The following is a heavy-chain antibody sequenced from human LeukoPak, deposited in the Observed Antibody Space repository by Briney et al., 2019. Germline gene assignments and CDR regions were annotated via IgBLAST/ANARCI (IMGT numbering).Heavy chain of an antibody. Sequence: SETLSLTCAVYGGSFSGYYWSWIRQPPGKGLEWIGEINHSGSTNCNPSLKSRVTISVDTSKNQFSLKLSSVTAADTAVYYCARAYGSGSPIDYWGQGTLVTVSS. CDR2: INHSGST. CDR1: GGSFSGYY. D-gene: IGHD3-10*01. CDR3: ARAYGSGSPIDY. J-gene: IGHJ4*02. V-gene: IGHV4-34*01.